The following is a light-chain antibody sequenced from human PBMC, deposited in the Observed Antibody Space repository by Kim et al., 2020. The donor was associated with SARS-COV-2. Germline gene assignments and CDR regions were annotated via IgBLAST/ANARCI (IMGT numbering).Light chain of an antibody. CDR1: QSISSN. CDR3: QQYHNMQT. V-gene: IGKV3-15*01. Sequence: LSVSPAESATLSGRASQSISSNLAWYQQNPGQAPRLLIYGASTRATDIPVRFSGSGSGTEFTLTISSLQSEDFVVYYCQQYHNMQTFGQGTKLEI. J-gene: IGKJ2*01. CDR2: GAS.